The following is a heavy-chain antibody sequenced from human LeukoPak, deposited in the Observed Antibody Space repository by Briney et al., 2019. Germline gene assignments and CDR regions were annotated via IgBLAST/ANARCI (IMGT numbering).Heavy chain of an antibody. CDR2: IKSKTDGGTT. CDR1: GFTFSNAW. CDR3: TTDRGLLYDFWSLNRAFDY. Sequence: GGXLRLSCAASGFTFSNAWMSWVRQAPGKGVEWVGRIKSKTDGGTTDYSAPVKGRFTISRDDSKNTLYLQMNSLKTEDTAVYYCTTDRGLLYDFWSLNRAFDYWGQGTLVTVSS. D-gene: IGHD3-3*01. V-gene: IGHV3-15*01. J-gene: IGHJ4*02.